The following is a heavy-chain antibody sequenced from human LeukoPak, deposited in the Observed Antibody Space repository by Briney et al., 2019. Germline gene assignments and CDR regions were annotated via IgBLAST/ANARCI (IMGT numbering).Heavy chain of an antibody. Sequence: ASVKVSCKASGYTFTSYYMQWVRQAPGQGLEWMGLINPSGGSTSYAQKFQGRVSMTRDTSTSTVYMELSSLRSEDTAVYYCARSQGGACSYGTDYWGQGTLVSVSS. CDR3: ARSQGGACSYGTDY. CDR2: INPSGGST. CDR1: GYTFTSYY. J-gene: IGHJ4*02. D-gene: IGHD5-18*01. V-gene: IGHV1-46*01.